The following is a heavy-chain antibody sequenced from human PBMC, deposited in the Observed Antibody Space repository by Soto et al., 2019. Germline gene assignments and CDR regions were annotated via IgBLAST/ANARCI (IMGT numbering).Heavy chain of an antibody. V-gene: IGHV3-23*01. CDR2: ISGSGGST. CDR1: GFTFSSYA. CDR3: AKDGPGDDFWSGYYYYYYGMDV. Sequence: GGSLRLSCAASGFTFSSYAMSWVRQAPGKXLEWVSAISGSGGSTYYADSVKGRFTISRDNSKNTLYLQMNSLRAEDTAVYYCAKDGPGDDFWSGYYYYYYGMDVWGQGSTVTVSS. J-gene: IGHJ6*02. D-gene: IGHD3-3*01.